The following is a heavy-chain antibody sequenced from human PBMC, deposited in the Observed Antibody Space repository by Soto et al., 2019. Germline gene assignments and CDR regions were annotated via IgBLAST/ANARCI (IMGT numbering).Heavy chain of an antibody. CDR1: GFTFSSYG. CDR2: IWYDGGNK. D-gene: IGHD2-15*01. CDR3: ARGIIAPYYYGMDV. Sequence: GGALRLSCAASGFTFSSYGMHWVRQAPGKGLEWVAVIWYDGGNKYYADSVKGRFTISRDNSKKTLYLQMNSLRAEDTAVYYCARGIIAPYYYGMDVWGQGTTVTVSS. J-gene: IGHJ6*02. V-gene: IGHV3-33*01.